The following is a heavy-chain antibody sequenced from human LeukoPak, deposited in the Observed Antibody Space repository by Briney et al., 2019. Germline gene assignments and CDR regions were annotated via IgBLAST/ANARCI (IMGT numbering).Heavy chain of an antibody. V-gene: IGHV4-34*01. CDR2: INYSGST. J-gene: IGHJ4*02. Sequence: SDTLSLTCAVYGGSFSSYYWSWIRQPPGKGLEWIGKINYSGSTNYNRSLKSRVTISVDMSQNQFSLKLSSVTAADRAVYYCARLMYYDRSGYWDYWGQGPRVSVSS. CDR1: GGSFSSYY. D-gene: IGHD3-22*01. CDR3: ARLMYYDRSGYWDY.